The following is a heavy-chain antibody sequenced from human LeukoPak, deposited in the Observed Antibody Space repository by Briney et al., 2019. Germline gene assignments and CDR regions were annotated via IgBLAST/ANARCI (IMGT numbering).Heavy chain of an antibody. V-gene: IGHV3-23*01. Sequence: GGSLRLSCAASGFTFSSYGMRWVRQAPGKGLEWVSAISGSGGSTYYADSVKGRFTISRDNSKNTLYLQMHSLRAEDTAVYYCAKDRVKPVIAANLFDYWGQGTLVTVSS. CDR1: GFTFSSYG. CDR3: AKDRVKPVIAANLFDY. CDR2: ISGSGGST. D-gene: IGHD2-15*01. J-gene: IGHJ4*02.